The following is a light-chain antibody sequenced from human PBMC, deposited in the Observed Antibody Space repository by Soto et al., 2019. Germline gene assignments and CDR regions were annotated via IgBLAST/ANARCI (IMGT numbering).Light chain of an antibody. J-gene: IGKJ3*01. V-gene: IGKV3-20*01. CDR1: QSINSNY. CDR3: QEYGSSPFP. CDR2: GIS. Sequence: EIGLTQSPGTLSLSPGERDTLSCRASQSINSNYLAWYQQKPGQAPRPLIYGISTRATGVPDRFSGSGSGTGFTHTIVRLEPEDFALYYCQEYGSSPFPFRPGNKVDIK.